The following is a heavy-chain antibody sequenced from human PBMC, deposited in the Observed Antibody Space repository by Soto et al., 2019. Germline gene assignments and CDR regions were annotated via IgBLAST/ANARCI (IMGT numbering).Heavy chain of an antibody. CDR2: ISGSGGST. Sequence: GGSLRLSCAASGFTFSSYAMSWVRQAPGKGLEWVSAISGSGGSTYYADSVKGRFTISRDNSKNTLYLQMNSLRAEDTAVYYCAKERVAGTDNYYYGMDVWGQGTTVTVSS. D-gene: IGHD6-19*01. V-gene: IGHV3-23*01. CDR1: GFTFSSYA. CDR3: AKERVAGTDNYYYGMDV. J-gene: IGHJ6*02.